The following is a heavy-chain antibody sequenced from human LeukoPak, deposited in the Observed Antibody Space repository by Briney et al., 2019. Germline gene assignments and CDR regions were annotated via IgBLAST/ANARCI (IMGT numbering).Heavy chain of an antibody. CDR2: IFAGVGT. D-gene: IGHD1-26*01. J-gene: IGHJ4*02. CDR1: GFTVSNNY. V-gene: IGHV3-53*01. Sequence: GSLRLSCAASGFTVSNNYMTWVRQAPGKGLEWVSIIFAGVGTYYADSVRGRFTISRDNSKNTLYLQMNSLEAEDAAVYYCARGDRGTGQHFDYWGQGTLVTVSS. CDR3: ARGDRGTGQHFDY.